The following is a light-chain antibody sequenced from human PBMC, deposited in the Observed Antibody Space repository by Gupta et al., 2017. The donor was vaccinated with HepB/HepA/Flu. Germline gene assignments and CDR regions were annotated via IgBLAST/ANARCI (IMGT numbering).Light chain of an antibody. CDR1: QNISSS. CDR2: DVS. Sequence: IVLTQSPATLSLSPGERATLSCRASQNISSSLIWYQQRPGQAPRLLISDVSNRATGIPGRFSGSGSGTDFTLTISSLESEDFAIYYCQQRKAWPITFGGGTQVEIK. V-gene: IGKV3-11*01. J-gene: IGKJ4*01. CDR3: QQRKAWPIT.